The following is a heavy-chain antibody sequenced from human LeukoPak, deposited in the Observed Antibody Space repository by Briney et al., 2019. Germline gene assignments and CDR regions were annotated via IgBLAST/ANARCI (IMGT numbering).Heavy chain of an antibody. J-gene: IGHJ3*02. CDR1: GFIFSDYY. CDR2: ISNDSVDK. CDR3: ARRDWVSGAVRAFDI. D-gene: IGHD3-3*01. Sequence: TGGSVRLSCVGSGFIFSDYYMRWIRQAPGKGLEGVSYISNDSVDKYCVDSVRGRFTISRDNAKKSMYLQMSGLRVEDTAVYYCARRDWVSGAVRAFDIWGQGTMVTVSS. V-gene: IGHV3-11*04.